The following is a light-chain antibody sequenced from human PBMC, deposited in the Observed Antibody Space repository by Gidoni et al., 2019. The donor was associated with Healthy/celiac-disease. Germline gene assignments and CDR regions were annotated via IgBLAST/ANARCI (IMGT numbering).Light chain of an antibody. J-gene: IGLJ2*01. Sequence: QPVLTQPPSASASLGASVTHTCTLSSGYSNYKVDWYQQRPGKGPRFVMRVGTGGIVGSKGEGIPDRFSVLGSGLNRYLTIKNIQEEDESDYHCGADHGSGSNFVVVFGGGTKLTVL. CDR1: SGYSNYK. V-gene: IGLV9-49*01. CDR2: VGTGGIVG. CDR3: GADHGSGSNFVVV.